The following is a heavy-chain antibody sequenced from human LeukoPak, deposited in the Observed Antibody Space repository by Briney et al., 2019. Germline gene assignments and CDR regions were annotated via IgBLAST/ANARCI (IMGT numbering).Heavy chain of an antibody. J-gene: IGHJ4*02. D-gene: IGHD4-23*01. V-gene: IGHV3-30*18. CDR1: GFTFSSHG. CDR2: ISSDANNE. Sequence: GGSPRLSCAASGFTFSSHGMHWVRQAPDRGLEWVSTISSDANNEHYPDSLKGRFTISRDNSKNSLYLQMNSLRAEDTALYYCAKDWHYVGPGDWGQGAVL. CDR3: AKDWHYVGPGD.